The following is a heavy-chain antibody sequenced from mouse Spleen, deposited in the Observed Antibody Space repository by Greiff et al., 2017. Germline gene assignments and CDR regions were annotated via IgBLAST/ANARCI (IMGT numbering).Heavy chain of an antibody. V-gene: IGHV5-6-5*01. D-gene: IGHD4-1*01. CDR2: ISSGGST. CDR1: GFTFSSYA. J-gene: IGHJ1*01. CDR3: ARWEGWYFDV. Sequence: EVMLVESGGGLVKPGGSLKLSCAASGFTFSSYAMSWVRQTPEKRLEWVASISSGGSTYYPDSVKGRFTISRDNARNILYLQMSSLRSEDTAMYYCARWEGWYFDVWGAGTTVTVSS.